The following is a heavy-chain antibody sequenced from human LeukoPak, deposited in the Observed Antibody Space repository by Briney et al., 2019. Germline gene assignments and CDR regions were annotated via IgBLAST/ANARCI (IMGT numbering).Heavy chain of an antibody. CDR3: ARASYYARDYFDY. Sequence: GGSLRLSCAASGFTVSSNYMSWVRQAPGKGLEWVSVIYSGGSTYYADSVKGRFTISRDNSKNTLYLQINSLRAEDTAVYYCARASYYARDYFDYWGQGTLVTVFS. D-gene: IGHD3-22*01. V-gene: IGHV3-53*01. CDR1: GFTVSSNY. J-gene: IGHJ4*02. CDR2: IYSGGST.